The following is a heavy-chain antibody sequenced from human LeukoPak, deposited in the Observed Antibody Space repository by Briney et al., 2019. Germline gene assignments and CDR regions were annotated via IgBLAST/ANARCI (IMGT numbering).Heavy chain of an antibody. D-gene: IGHD3-3*01. J-gene: IGHJ4*02. CDR2: ISGSGGST. Sequence: GGSLRLSCAASGFTFSSYAMSWVRQAPGKGLEWVSAISGSGGSTYYADSVKGRFTISRDNSKNTLYLQMNSLRAEDTAVYYYAKDRGTIFGVVYYFDYWGQGTLVTVSS. CDR3: AKDRGTIFGVVYYFDY. V-gene: IGHV3-23*01. CDR1: GFTFSSYA.